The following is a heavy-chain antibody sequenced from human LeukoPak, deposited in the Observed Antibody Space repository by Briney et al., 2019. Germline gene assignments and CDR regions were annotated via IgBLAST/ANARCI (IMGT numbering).Heavy chain of an antibody. CDR2: SRNKANSYTT. CDR3: TRGNMYDPDF. J-gene: IGHJ4*02. CDR1: GFSFSDYY. V-gene: IGHV3-72*01. Sequence: GGSLRLSCAASGFSFSDYYMDWFRQTPEKGLEWVARSRNKANSYTTEYAASVRDRFTISRDDSKSSLYLQMNSLKTEDTAVYYCTRGNMYDPDFWGQGAPVTVSS. D-gene: IGHD2/OR15-2a*01.